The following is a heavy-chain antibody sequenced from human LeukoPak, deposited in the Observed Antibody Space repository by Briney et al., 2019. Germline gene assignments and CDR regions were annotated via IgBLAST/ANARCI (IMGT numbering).Heavy chain of an antibody. Sequence: SETLSLTCAAYGGSFSPYYWSWIRQPPGKGLEWIGEINHSGSTNYNPYLKSRVTISVDTSKNQFSLRLSSVTAADTAVYYCARGGFYCGGDCYVDYWGQGTLVTVSS. CDR1: GGSFSPYY. J-gene: IGHJ4*02. V-gene: IGHV4-34*01. D-gene: IGHD2-21*02. CDR3: ARGGFYCGGDCYVDY. CDR2: INHSGST.